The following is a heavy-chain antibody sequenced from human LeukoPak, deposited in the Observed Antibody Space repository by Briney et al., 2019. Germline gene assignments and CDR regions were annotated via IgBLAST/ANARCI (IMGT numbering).Heavy chain of an antibody. Sequence: PGGSLRLSCAASGFTFSTYWMTWVRQAPGKGLEWVAVISYDGSNKYYADSVKGRSTISRDNSKNTLYLQMNSLRAEDTAVYYCAKSARVGSYSSGWYGLFDYWGQGTLVTVSS. CDR3: AKSARVGSYSSGWYGLFDY. V-gene: IGHV3-30*18. CDR1: GFTFSTYW. J-gene: IGHJ4*02. D-gene: IGHD6-19*01. CDR2: ISYDGSNK.